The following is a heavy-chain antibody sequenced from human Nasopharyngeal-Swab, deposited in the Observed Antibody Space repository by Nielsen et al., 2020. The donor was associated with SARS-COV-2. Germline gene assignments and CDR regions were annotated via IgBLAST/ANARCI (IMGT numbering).Heavy chain of an antibody. CDR3: ARDLRYSYGTEPFDY. J-gene: IGHJ4*02. D-gene: IGHD5-18*01. Sequence: VRQMPGKGLEWVGWISAYNGNTNYAQKLQGRVTMTTDTSTSTAYMELRSLRSDDTAVYYCARDLRYSYGTEPFDYWGQGTLVTVSS. V-gene: IGHV1-18*01. CDR2: ISAYNGNT.